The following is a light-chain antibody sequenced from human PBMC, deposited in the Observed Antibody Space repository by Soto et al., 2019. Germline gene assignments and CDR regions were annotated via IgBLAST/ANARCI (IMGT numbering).Light chain of an antibody. CDR1: QSVSSK. J-gene: IGKJ1*01. Sequence: IVMTQSPATLSVSPGEGATLSCRASQSVSSKLAWYQQKPGQAPRLLIYGASTRATGIPARFSGSGSGTEFTLIISSLQSEDFAVYYCQQYKNWLTWTFGQGTKVDIK. CDR3: QQYKNWLTWT. CDR2: GAS. V-gene: IGKV3-15*01.